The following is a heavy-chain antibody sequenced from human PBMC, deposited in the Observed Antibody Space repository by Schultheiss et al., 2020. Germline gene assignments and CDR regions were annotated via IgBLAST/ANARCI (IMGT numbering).Heavy chain of an antibody. CDR3: ARLVARINWFDP. Sequence: SETLSLTCTVSGGSISSGSYYWSWIRQPPGKGLEWIGSIYYSGITYYNPSLKSRVTISVDTSKNQFSLKLSSVTAADTAVYYCARLVARINWFDPWGQGTLVTVSS. V-gene: IGHV4-39*01. CDR1: GGSISSGSYY. J-gene: IGHJ5*02. CDR2: IYYSGIT. D-gene: IGHD5-12*01.